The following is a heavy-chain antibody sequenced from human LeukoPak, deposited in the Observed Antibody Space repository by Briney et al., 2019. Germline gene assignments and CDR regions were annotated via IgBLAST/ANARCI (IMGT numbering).Heavy chain of an antibody. D-gene: IGHD1-26*01. J-gene: IGHJ3*02. V-gene: IGHV1-46*01. CDR1: GYTFTSYY. Sequence: ASVKVSCKASGYTFTSYYMHWVRQAPGQGLEWMGIINPSGGSTSYAQKFQGRVTMTRDTSTSTVYMELSSPRSEDTAVYYCARAPKEDWELLEHAFDIWGQGTMVTVSS. CDR3: ARAPKEDWELLEHAFDI. CDR2: INPSGGST.